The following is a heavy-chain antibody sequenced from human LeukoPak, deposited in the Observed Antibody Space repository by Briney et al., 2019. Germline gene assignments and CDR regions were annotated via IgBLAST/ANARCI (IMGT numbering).Heavy chain of an antibody. D-gene: IGHD2-2*01. Sequence: QPGGSLRLFCAASGFTFSSYWMHWVRQATGKGLVWVSRIDSDGISTSYADSVKGRFTISRDNAKNTLYLQMNSLRAEDTAVYFCARAITGDTVSTFDPWGQGTLVTVSS. V-gene: IGHV3-74*01. CDR3: ARAITGDTVSTFDP. J-gene: IGHJ5*02. CDR2: IDSDGIST. CDR1: GFTFSSYW.